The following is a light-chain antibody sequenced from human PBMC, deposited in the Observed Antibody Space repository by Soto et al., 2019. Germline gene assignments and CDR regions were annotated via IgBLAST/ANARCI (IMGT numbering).Light chain of an antibody. Sequence: DIQMNQSPSTLSASVGDRVTITCRASQSLSSWLAWYQQKPGQAPRLLISAASRLESGVPSRFSGSGSGTEFTLTISSLQPDDFATYYCQQYSSYSYTFGQGTKLDIK. CDR2: AAS. V-gene: IGKV1-5*01. CDR3: QQYSSYSYT. CDR1: QSLSSW. J-gene: IGKJ2*01.